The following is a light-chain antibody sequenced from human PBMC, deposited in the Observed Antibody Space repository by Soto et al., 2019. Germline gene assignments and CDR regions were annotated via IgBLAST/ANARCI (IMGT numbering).Light chain of an antibody. J-gene: IGKJ1*01. Sequence: EIALTQSHTTLSWSPGARSTFLCGASQSISSLLAWYQQKPEKAPKLLIYEASTLKSGVPSRFSGSGSGTEFTLTISSLHPDDFATYYCQHCNSYSLTFGQGTKVDIK. CDR1: QSISSL. CDR3: QHCNSYSLT. V-gene: IGKV1-5*03. CDR2: EAS.